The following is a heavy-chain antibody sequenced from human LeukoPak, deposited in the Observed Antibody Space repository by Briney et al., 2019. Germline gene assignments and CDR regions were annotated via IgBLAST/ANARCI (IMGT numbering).Heavy chain of an antibody. CDR1: GYTLTSYG. CDR3: ARSVLYYDSSGPSGEDWFDP. V-gene: IGHV1-18*01. Sequence: ASVKVSCKASGYTLTSYGISWVRQAPGQGLEWMGWISAYNGNTNYAQKLQGRVTMTTDTSTSTAYMELSSLRSEDTAVYYCARSVLYYDSSGPSGEDWFDPWGQGTLVTVSS. CDR2: ISAYNGNT. D-gene: IGHD3-22*01. J-gene: IGHJ5*02.